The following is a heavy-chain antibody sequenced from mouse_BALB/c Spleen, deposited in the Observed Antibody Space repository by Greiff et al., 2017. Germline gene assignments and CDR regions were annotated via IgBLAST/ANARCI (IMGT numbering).Heavy chain of an antibody. J-gene: IGHJ3*01. CDR1: GFTFSSYG. V-gene: IGHV5-6-3*01. Sequence: EVKLVESGGGLVQPGGSLKLSCAASGFTFSSYGMSWVRQTPDKRLELVATINSNGSSTYYPDSVKGRFTISRDNAKNTLYLQMSSLKSEDTAMYYCARDSYWGQGTLVTVSA. CDR2: INSNGSST. CDR3: ARDSY.